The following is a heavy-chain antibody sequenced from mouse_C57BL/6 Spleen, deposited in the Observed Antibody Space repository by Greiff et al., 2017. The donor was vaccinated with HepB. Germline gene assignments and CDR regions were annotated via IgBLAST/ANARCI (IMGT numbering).Heavy chain of an antibody. CDR2: ISSGGSYT. Sequence: EVQGVESGGDLVKPGGSLKLSCAASGFTFSSYGMSWVRQTPDKRLEWVATISSGGSYTYYPDSVKGRFTISRDNAKNTLYLQMSSLKSEDTAMYYCASHGSTPWYFDVWGTGTTVTVSS. V-gene: IGHV5-6*01. CDR3: ASHGSTPWYFDV. CDR1: GFTFSSYG. D-gene: IGHD1-1*01. J-gene: IGHJ1*03.